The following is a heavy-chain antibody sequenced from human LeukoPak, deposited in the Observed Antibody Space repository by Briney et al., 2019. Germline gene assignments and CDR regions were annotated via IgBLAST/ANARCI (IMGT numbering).Heavy chain of an antibody. D-gene: IGHD5-18*01. CDR3: ARADVDTAMVIYYDHYMDV. Sequence: SETLSLTCAVYGGSFSGCYWSWIRQSPGKGLEWIGEINHSGSTNYNPSLKSRVTISVDTSKNQFSLKLSSVTAADTAVYYCARADVDTAMVIYYDHYMDVWGKGTTVTVSS. CDR2: INHSGST. CDR1: GGSFSGCY. V-gene: IGHV4-34*01. J-gene: IGHJ6*03.